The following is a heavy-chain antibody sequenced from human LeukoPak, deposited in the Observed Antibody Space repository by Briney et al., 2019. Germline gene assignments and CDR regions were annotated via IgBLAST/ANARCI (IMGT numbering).Heavy chain of an antibody. CDR1: GFTFSSYW. J-gene: IGHJ4*02. D-gene: IGHD1-26*01. Sequence: GGSLRLSCAASGFTFSSYWMSWVRQAPGKGLEWVANMQQDGSEKYYVDSVKGRFTISRGNAKNSLYLQMNSLRAEDTAVYYCAKDMKWEPRGEYALDYWGQGTLVTVSS. CDR3: AKDMKWEPRGEYALDY. V-gene: IGHV3-7*03. CDR2: MQQDGSEK.